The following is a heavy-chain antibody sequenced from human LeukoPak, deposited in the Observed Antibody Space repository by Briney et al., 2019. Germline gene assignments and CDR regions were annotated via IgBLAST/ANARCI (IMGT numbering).Heavy chain of an antibody. CDR1: GGSISSGGYY. V-gene: IGHV4-31*03. CDR3: ASFTATVTTHWFDP. Sequence: SQTLSLTCTVSGGSISSGGYYWIWIRQHPGKGLEWIGYIYYSGSTYYNPSLKSRVTISVDTSKNQFSLKLSSVIAADTAVYYCASFTATVTTHWFDPWGQGTLVTVSS. D-gene: IGHD4-17*01. J-gene: IGHJ5*02. CDR2: IYYSGST.